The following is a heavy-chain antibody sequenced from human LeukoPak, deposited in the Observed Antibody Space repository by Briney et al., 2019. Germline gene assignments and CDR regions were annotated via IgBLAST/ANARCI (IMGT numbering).Heavy chain of an antibody. CDR1: GGSISPYY. D-gene: IGHD3-10*02. Sequence: KPSETLSLTCTVSGGSISPYYWSWIRQPPGKGLEWLGYIYYSGNTEYKPSLKSRVAVSVDTSKNQFSLRLSSVTAADTAVYYCARSTGSTMFIDYWGQGTLVTVSS. V-gene: IGHV4-59*01. CDR3: ARSTGSTMFIDY. J-gene: IGHJ4*02. CDR2: IYYSGNT.